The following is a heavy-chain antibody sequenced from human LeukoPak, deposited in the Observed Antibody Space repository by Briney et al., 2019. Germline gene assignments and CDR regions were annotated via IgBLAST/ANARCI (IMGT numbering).Heavy chain of an antibody. V-gene: IGHV3-23*01. Sequence: GGSLRLSCAASGFTFSSYAMSWVRQAPGKGLEWVSAISGSGGSTYYADSVKGRFTISRDNSKNTLYLQMNSLRAEDTAVYYCAKYLTSMVRGVITPMAPYYYYGMDVWGQGTTVTVSS. J-gene: IGHJ6*02. CDR1: GFTFSSYA. CDR3: AKYLTSMVRGVITPMAPYYYYGMDV. CDR2: ISGSGGST. D-gene: IGHD3-10*01.